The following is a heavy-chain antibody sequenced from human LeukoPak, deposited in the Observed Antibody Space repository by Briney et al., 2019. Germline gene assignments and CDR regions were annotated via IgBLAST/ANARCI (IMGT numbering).Heavy chain of an antibody. D-gene: IGHD3-9*01. J-gene: IGHJ5*02. CDR2: ISISGRT. V-gene: IGHV4-4*07. CDR3: ARDYDVLTAYPPTQLFDP. CDR1: RGSISSYY. Sequence: TSETLSLTCTVSRGSISSYYWSWIRQPAGKGLEWIGRISISGRTNYNPSLKSRVTMSVDTSKNQFSLKLNSVTAADTAVYYCARDYDVLTAYPPTQLFDPWGQGTLVTVSS.